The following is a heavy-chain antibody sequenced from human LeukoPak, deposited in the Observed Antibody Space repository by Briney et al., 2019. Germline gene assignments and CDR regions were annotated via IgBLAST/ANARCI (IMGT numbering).Heavy chain of an antibody. CDR3: GRQGPGFCDFWSGYYAGPFDY. Sequence: PSETLSLTCTVSGGSISSYYWSWIRQPPGKGLEWIGNIYTSGSTNYNPSLNSRVTISVDTSKTQFSLKLSSVAAADTDVYYCGRQGPGFCDFWSGYYAGPFDYWGQGTLVTVSS. CDR2: IYTSGST. V-gene: IGHV4-4*09. J-gene: IGHJ4*02. D-gene: IGHD3-3*01. CDR1: GGSISSYY.